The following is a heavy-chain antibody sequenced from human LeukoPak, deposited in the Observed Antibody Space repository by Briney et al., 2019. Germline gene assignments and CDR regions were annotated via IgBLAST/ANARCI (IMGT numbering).Heavy chain of an antibody. CDR3: AKLQTTGTPYADD. CDR1: GFTFSSYG. J-gene: IGHJ4*02. D-gene: IGHD1-1*01. Sequence: GGSLRLSWAASGFTFSSYGTHWVRQAPGKGLEWVAFIRYDGSNKYYADSVKGRFTISRDNSKNTLYLQMNSLRAEDTAVYYCAKLQTTGTPYADDGGQGTLVTVSA. CDR2: IRYDGSNK. V-gene: IGHV3-30*02.